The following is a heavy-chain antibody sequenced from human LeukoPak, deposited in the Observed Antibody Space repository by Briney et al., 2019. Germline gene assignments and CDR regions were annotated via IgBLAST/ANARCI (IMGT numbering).Heavy chain of an antibody. V-gene: IGHV3-53*01. CDR2: IHSDGST. CDR3: ARDSGWWRFDF. J-gene: IGHJ4*02. Sequence: PGGSLRLSCAASGFTVSSNYMSWVRQAPGKGLEWVSNIHSDGSTYYADSVKGRFTISRDNSKNTLYLQTNSLRAEDTAVYYCARDSGWWRFDFWGQGTLVTVSS. CDR1: GFTVSSNY. D-gene: IGHD6-13*01.